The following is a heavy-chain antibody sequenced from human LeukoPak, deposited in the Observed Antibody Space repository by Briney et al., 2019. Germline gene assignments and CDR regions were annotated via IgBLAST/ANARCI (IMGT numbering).Heavy chain of an antibody. V-gene: IGHV3-7*03. J-gene: IGHJ6*02. CDR1: GFTVSSNY. CDR2: IKQDGSEK. Sequence: GGSLRLSCAASGFTVSSNYMSWVRQAPGKGLEWVANIKQDGSEKYYVDSVKGRFTISRDNAKNSLYLQMNSLRAEDTAVYYCARVVGGSGSYYKDYYGMDVWGQGTTVTVSS. D-gene: IGHD3-10*01. CDR3: ARVVGGSGSYYKDYYGMDV.